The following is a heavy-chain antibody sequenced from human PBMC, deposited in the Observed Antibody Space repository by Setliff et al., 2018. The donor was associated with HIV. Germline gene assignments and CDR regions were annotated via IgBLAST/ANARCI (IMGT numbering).Heavy chain of an antibody. D-gene: IGHD2-21*01. J-gene: IGHJ6*03. CDR1: GYIFMNND. CDR3: ARIVAPGSHGPDYYMDV. V-gene: IGHV1-8*03. CDR2: VYPNRGNT. Sequence: ASVQVSCKASGYIFMNNDISWVRPPPGQGLEWVGWVYPNRGNTGFAQKFQGRLTITRDTSKSTVYLELSSLRSEDTGVYYCARIVAPGSHGPDYYMDVWGKGTTVTV.